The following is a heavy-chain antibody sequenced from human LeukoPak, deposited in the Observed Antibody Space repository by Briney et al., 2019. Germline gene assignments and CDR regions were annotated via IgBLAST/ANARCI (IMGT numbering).Heavy chain of an antibody. D-gene: IGHD7-27*01. CDR3: ARLWSGDLRIDY. Sequence: NPSETLPLTCSVSGGSISTFYWSWIRQPPGKGLEWIGYIYYSGSTSYNPSLMSRVTISVDTSKSQFSLKLRSVTAADTAVYYCARLWSGDLRIDYWGQGTPVTVSS. CDR1: GGSISTFY. CDR2: IYYSGST. J-gene: IGHJ4*02. V-gene: IGHV4-59*01.